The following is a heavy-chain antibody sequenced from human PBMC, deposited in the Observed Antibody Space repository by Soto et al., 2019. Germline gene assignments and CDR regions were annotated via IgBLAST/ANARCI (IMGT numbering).Heavy chain of an antibody. V-gene: IGHV3-33*01. CDR3: ARDGIGGSIFRGYFDS. J-gene: IGHJ4*02. CDR2: IRYDGSNI. Sequence: QAQLVESGGGVVQPGRSLRLSCAASGYIFSGYGMHWVRQAPGKGLEWVAVIRYDGSNIYYADSVKGRFTISRDNSKNMLYLQMNSLGAEDTAVYYCARDGIGGSIFRGYFDSWGQGTLVTVSS. CDR1: GYIFSGYG. D-gene: IGHD2-15*01.